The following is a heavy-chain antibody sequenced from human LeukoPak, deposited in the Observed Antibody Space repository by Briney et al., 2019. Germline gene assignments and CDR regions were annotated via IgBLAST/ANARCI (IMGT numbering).Heavy chain of an antibody. D-gene: IGHD3-22*01. J-gene: IGHJ4*02. Sequence: GGSLRLSCAASGFTVSSNYMGWVRQAPGKGLEWVSVIYSGGSTYYADSVKGRFTISRDNSKNTLYLQMNSLRAEDTAVYYCARLPLDDSSGYYYYFDYWGQGTLVTVSS. CDR2: IYSGGST. V-gene: IGHV3-53*01. CDR3: ARLPLDDSSGYYYYFDY. CDR1: GFTVSSNY.